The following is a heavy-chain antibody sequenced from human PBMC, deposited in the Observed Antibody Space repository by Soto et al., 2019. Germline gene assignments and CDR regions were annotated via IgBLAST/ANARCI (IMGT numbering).Heavy chain of an antibody. J-gene: IGHJ4*02. D-gene: IGHD6-13*01. CDR1: GYTFTSYY. CDR3: ARDFNSLAAAVGIGY. CDR2: INPSGGST. Sequence: ASVKVSCKASGYTFTSYYMHWVRQAPGQGLEWMGIINPSGGSTSYAQKFQGRVTMTRDTSTSTVYMELSSLRSEDTAVYYCARDFNSLAAAVGIGYWGQGTLVTVS. V-gene: IGHV1-46*01.